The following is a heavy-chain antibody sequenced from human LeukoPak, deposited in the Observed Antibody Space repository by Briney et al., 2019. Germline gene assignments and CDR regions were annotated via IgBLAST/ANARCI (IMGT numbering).Heavy chain of an antibody. Sequence: PSETLSLTCTVSGGSISSYYWSWIRQPPRKGLEWMGYIYYSGSTNYNPSLKSRVTISVDTSKNQFSLKLSTVTAADTAVYYCARADTAYYDILNGYYLQAFDIWGQGTMVTVSS. CDR3: ARADTAYYDILNGYYLQAFDI. V-gene: IGHV4-59*12. J-gene: IGHJ3*02. CDR1: GGSISSYY. CDR2: IYYSGST. D-gene: IGHD3-9*01.